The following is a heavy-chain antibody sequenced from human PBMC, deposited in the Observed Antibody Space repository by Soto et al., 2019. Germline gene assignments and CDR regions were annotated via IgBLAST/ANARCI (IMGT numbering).Heavy chain of an antibody. J-gene: IGHJ5*02. Sequence: SETLSLTCTVSGGSISSYYWSWIRQPPGKGLEWIGYIYYSGSTNYNPSLKSRVTISVDTSKNQFSLKLSSVTAADTAVYYCARAQYYGSGINWFDPWGQGTLVTVS. V-gene: IGHV4-59*01. CDR2: IYYSGST. CDR3: ARAQYYGSGINWFDP. CDR1: GGSISSYY. D-gene: IGHD3-10*01.